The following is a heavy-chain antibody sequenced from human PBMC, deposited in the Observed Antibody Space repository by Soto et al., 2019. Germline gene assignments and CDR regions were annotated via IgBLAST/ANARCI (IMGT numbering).Heavy chain of an antibody. V-gene: IGHV4-61*08. D-gene: IGHD3-16*02. CDR1: GGSISSGGYY. Sequence: LEILSLTCTVSGGSISSGGYYWNWIRQHPGKGLEWIGYIYYSGSTYYNPSLKSRVTISVDTSKNQFSLKLSSVTAADTAVCYCARAARLGELSLYDYWGQGTLVTVSS. CDR2: IYYSGST. J-gene: IGHJ4*02. CDR3: ARAARLGELSLYDY.